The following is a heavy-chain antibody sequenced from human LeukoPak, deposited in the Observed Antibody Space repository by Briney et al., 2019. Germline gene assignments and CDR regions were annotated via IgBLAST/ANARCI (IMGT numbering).Heavy chain of an antibody. D-gene: IGHD2-15*01. J-gene: IGHJ4*02. Sequence: PGGSLRLSCAASGFTFSSYGMHWVRQAPGKGLEGVAVIWYDGSNKYYADSVKGRFTISRDNSKNTLYLQMNSLRAEDTAVYYCARERCSGGSCYGSNYFDYWGQGTLVTVSS. CDR2: IWYDGSNK. CDR3: ARERCSGGSCYGSNYFDY. V-gene: IGHV3-33*01. CDR1: GFTFSSYG.